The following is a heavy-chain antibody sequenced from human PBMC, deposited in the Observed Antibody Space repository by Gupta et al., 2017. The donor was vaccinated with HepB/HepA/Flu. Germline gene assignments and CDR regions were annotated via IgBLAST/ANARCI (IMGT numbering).Heavy chain of an antibody. J-gene: IGHJ5*02. CDR1: GYTFSSFD. V-gene: IGHV1-8*01. CDR3: ARGVLEITYKTNWFGP. D-gene: IGHD2-8*01. CDR2: VNPNSSNT. Sequence: QLQLVQSGAEVKNPGASVKVSCKASGYTFSSFDIPWVRQAPGKGLEWMGWVNPNSSNTGYAQKFQGRVTMTSNTSISTAYMELNSLRSDDTAVYYCARGVLEITYKTNWFGPWGQGTLVTVSS.